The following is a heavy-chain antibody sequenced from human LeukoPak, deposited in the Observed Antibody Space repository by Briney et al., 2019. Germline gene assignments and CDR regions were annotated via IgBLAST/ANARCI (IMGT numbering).Heavy chain of an antibody. J-gene: IGHJ1*01. Sequence: PGGSLRLSCAASGFTFSSYAMSWVRQAPGKGLEWVSAISGSGGSTYYADSVKGRFTISRDNAKNTLYLQMNSLRAEDTAVYYCARDWGFYDSSGYYSVEYFQHWGQGTLVTVSS. D-gene: IGHD3-22*01. CDR3: ARDWGFYDSSGYYSVEYFQH. V-gene: IGHV3-23*01. CDR2: ISGSGGST. CDR1: GFTFSSYA.